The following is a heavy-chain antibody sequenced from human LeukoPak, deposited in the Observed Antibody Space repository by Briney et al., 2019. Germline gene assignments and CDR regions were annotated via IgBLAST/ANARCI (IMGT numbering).Heavy chain of an antibody. J-gene: IGHJ4*02. CDR1: GFTFSSYS. CDR3: ARLNSNNFDS. D-gene: IGHD4-11*01. V-gene: IGHV3-48*02. CDR2: ITASGTAM. Sequence: GGSLRLSCAASGFTFSSYSMNWVRQAPGKGLEWVSHITASGTAMFYADSVKGRFTISRDNAKNSLYLQMNSLRDEDTAVYYCARLNSNNFDSWGQGTLVTVSS.